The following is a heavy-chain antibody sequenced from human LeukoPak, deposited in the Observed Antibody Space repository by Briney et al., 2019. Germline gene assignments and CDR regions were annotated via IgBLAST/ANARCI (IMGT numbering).Heavy chain of an antibody. J-gene: IGHJ6*02. V-gene: IGHV1-2*02. CDR2: INPNSGGT. CDR1: GYTFTGYY. CDR3: ARDRATLKAPYYYYYGMDV. Sequence: HGASVKVSCKASGYTFTGYYMHWVRQAPGQGLEWMGWINPNSGGTNYAQKLQGRVTMTTDTSTSTAYMELRSLRSDDTAVYYCARDRATLKAPYYYYYGMDVWGQGTTVTVSS.